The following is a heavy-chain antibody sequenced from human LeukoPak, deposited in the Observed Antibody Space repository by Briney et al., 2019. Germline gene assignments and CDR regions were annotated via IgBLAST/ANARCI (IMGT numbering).Heavy chain of an antibody. J-gene: IGHJ3*02. CDR2: IYYSGST. CDR3: ARHSSYYYYLDI. D-gene: IGHD3-22*01. CDR1: GGSFNTYY. V-gene: IGHV4-59*08. Sequence: SETLSLTCSVPGGSFNTYYWRWIRQPPGEGLEWIGYIYYSGSTDYNPCLKSRVTILVDTSKNQFSLKLSSVTAADTALYYCARHSSYYYYLDIWGQGTIVTVSS.